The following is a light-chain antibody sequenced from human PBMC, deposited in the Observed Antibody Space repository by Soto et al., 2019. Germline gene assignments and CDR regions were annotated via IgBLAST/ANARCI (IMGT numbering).Light chain of an antibody. CDR2: PES. J-gene: IGKJ3*01. CDR3: QQSSSTPFT. V-gene: IGKV1-39*01. Sequence: DIQMTQSPSSLFASVGARATITCGPIQSISGYLNWYQKNPGKAPKLLLYPESSLQGGVPSRFSGSGSETDFTLTISSLQPEDFATYYCQQSSSTPFTFGPGTKVDIK. CDR1: QSISGY.